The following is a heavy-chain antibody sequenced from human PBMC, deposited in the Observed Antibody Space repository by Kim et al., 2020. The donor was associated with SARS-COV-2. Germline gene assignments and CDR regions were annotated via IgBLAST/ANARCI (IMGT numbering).Heavy chain of an antibody. J-gene: IGHJ6*02. CDR1: GYTFTSYY. CDR2: INPSGGST. D-gene: IGHD6-13*01. V-gene: IGHV1-46*01. CDR3: ARGHSSTPRGHYYYGMDV. Sequence: ASVKVSCKASGYTFTSYYMHWVRQAPGQGLEWMGIINPSGGSTSYAQKFQGRVTMTRDTSTSTVYMELSSLRSEDTAVYYCARGHSSTPRGHYYYGMDVWGQGTTVTVSS.